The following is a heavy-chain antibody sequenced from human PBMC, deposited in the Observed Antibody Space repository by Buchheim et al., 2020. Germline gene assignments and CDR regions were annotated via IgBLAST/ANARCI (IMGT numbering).Heavy chain of an antibody. CDR3: ATSYYETLTEYYSVNY. J-gene: IGHJ4*01. CDR1: GDSISSRGYY. Sequence: VQLQESGPGLAKPSQTLSLTCTVSGDSISSRGYYWSWIRQHPGKGLEWIGYTYYAGSTYFNPSLKSRVTISIDPSKNQFSLKLTSVTAADTAVYYCATSYYETLTEYYSVNYWGHGTL. CDR2: TYYAGST. D-gene: IGHD3-9*01. V-gene: IGHV4-31*03.